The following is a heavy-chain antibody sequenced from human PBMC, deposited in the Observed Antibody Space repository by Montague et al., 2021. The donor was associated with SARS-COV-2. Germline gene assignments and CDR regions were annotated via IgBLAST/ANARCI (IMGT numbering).Heavy chain of an antibody. CDR1: GGSFSGYY. CDR3: ARGAWWLRAFDQ. V-gene: IGHV4-34*01. Sequence: SETLSLTCAVNGGSFSGYYWSWIRQPSGKGLEWIGEINHSGSINYNPSLKSRVTISVDTSKNQFSLKVSSVTAADTAVYYCARGAWWLRAFDQWGQGTLVTVSS. CDR2: INHSGSI. D-gene: IGHD5-12*01. J-gene: IGHJ4*02.